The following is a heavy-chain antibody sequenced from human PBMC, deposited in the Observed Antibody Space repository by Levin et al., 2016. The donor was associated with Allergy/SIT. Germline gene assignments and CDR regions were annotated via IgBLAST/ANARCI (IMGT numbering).Heavy chain of an antibody. CDR3: ARARGGSDIVVVPAADYYYYGMDV. V-gene: IGHV1-69*06. CDR1: GGTFSSYA. J-gene: IGHJ6*02. D-gene: IGHD2-2*01. CDR2: IIPIFGTA. Sequence: SVKVSCKASGGTFSSYAISWVRQAPGQGLEWMGGIIPIFGTANYAQKFQGRVTITADKSTSTAYMELSSLRSEDTAVYYCARARGGSDIVVVPAADYYYYGMDVWGQGTTVTVSS.